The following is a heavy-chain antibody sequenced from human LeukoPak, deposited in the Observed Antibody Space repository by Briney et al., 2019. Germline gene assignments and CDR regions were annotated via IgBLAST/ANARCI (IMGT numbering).Heavy chain of an antibody. Sequence: SQTLSLTCAISGDSVSSNSAAWNWIRQSPSRGLEWLGRTYYRSKWYNDYAVSVKSRITINPDTSKNQFSLQLNSVTPEDTAVYYCARKLGYDFWSGYFPFDPWGQGTLVTVSS. D-gene: IGHD3-3*01. V-gene: IGHV6-1*01. CDR2: TYYRSKWYN. CDR3: ARKLGYDFWSGYFPFDP. CDR1: GDSVSSNSAA. J-gene: IGHJ5*02.